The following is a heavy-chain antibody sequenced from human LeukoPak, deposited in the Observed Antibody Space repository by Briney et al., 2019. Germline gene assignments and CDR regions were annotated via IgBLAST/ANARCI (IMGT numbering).Heavy chain of an antibody. J-gene: IGHJ5*02. CDR3: ARARVLRITMVRGVDNWFDP. Sequence: ASVKVSCKASGYIFTGYYMQWVRQAPGQGLEWMGWINPNSGGTNYAQKFQGRVTMTRDTSISTAYMELSRLRSDDTAVYYCARARVLRITMVRGVDNWFDPWGQGTLVTVSS. CDR1: GYIFTGYY. CDR2: INPNSGGT. V-gene: IGHV1-2*02. D-gene: IGHD3-10*01.